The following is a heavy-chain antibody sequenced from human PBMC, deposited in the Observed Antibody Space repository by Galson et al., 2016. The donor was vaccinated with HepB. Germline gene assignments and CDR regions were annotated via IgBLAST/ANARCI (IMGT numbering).Heavy chain of an antibody. CDR2: TYYRSKWHA. CDR3: ASGLAVRSMGV. CDR1: GDSVSSNSAT. Sequence: CAISGDSVSSNSATWHWIRQSPSRGLEWLGRTYYRSKWHAEYAVSVNGRLTINPDTAKNQFSLQLNSVHPEDTAVYYCASGLAVRSMGVWGQGTTVTASS. D-gene: IGHD3-10*01. V-gene: IGHV6-1*01. J-gene: IGHJ6*02.